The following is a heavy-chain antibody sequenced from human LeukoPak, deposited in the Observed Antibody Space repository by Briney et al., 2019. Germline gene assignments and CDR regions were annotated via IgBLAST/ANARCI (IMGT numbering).Heavy chain of an antibody. D-gene: IGHD3-10*01. CDR1: GYTFTSYG. CDR2: ISAYNGNT. Sequence: GASVKVSCKASGYTFTSYGISWVRQAPGQGLEWMGWISAYNGNTNYAQKLQGRVTMTTDTSTSTAYMELRSLRSDDTAVYYCARDLAPMVRGVPPLDYWGQGTLVTVSS. CDR3: ARDLAPMVRGVPPLDY. J-gene: IGHJ4*02. V-gene: IGHV1-18*01.